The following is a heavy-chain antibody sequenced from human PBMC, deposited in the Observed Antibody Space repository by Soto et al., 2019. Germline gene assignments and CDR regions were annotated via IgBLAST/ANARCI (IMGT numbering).Heavy chain of an antibody. V-gene: IGHV1-18*01. CDR1: GYTFTSYG. D-gene: IGHD6-19*01. CDR3: ATDRVAVAGKEKYYYFGMAV. CDR2: ISAYNGNT. J-gene: IGHJ6*04. Sequence: QVQLVQSGAEVKKPGASVKVSCKASGYTFTSYGISWVRQAPGQGLEWMGWISAYNGNTNYAQKLQARVTMTTDTSTSTAYIELRSLRSDDTAVYYCATDRVAVAGKEKYYYFGMAVWGEGTTVTFAA.